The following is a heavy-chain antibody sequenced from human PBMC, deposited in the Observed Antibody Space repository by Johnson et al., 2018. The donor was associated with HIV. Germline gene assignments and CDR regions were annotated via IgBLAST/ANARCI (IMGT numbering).Heavy chain of an antibody. J-gene: IGHJ3*02. CDR2: ISYDGSNK. CDR1: GFTFSSYA. Sequence: QVQLVESGGGVVQPGRSLRLSCAASGFTFSSYAMHWVRQAPGKGLEWVAVISYDGSNKYYADSVKGRFTISRDNSKNTLYLQMNSLRAEYTAVYYCARGGHAVVAKPFGAFDIWGQGTMVTVSS. V-gene: IGHV3-30-3*01. CDR3: ARGGHAVVAKPFGAFDI. D-gene: IGHD2-21*01.